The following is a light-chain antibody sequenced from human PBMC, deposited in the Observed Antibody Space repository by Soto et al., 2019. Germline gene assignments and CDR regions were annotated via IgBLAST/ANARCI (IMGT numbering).Light chain of an antibody. V-gene: IGKV3-20*01. Sequence: EIVLTQSPATLSLSPGERATLSCRASQSLSSGYLAWYQQKPGQAPRLLIYGASRRATGIPDRFSGSGSGTDFTLTISRLEPEDFAVDYCQQCGSKSPTWTFGQGTKVEIK. CDR1: QSLSSGY. CDR2: GAS. J-gene: IGKJ1*01. CDR3: QQCGSKSPTWT.